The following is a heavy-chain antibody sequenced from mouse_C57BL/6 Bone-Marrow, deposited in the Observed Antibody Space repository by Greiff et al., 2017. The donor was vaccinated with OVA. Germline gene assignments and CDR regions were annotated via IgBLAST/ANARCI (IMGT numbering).Heavy chain of an antibody. CDR2: INPNNGGT. CDR1: GYTFTDYY. V-gene: IGHV1-26*01. Sequence: EVQLQQSGPELVKPGASVKISCKASGYTFTDYYMNWVKQSHGKSLEWIGDINPNNGGTSYNQKFKGKATLTVDKSSSTAYMELRSLTSEDSAVYYCAGLRVSYAMDYWGRGTSVTVSS. D-gene: IGHD3-1*01. J-gene: IGHJ4*01. CDR3: AGLRVSYAMDY.